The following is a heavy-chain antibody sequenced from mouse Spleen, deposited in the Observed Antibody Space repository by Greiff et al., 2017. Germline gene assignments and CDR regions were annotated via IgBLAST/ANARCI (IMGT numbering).Heavy chain of an antibody. D-gene: IGHD2-10*02. CDR3: ARYGYYAMDY. CDR2: ISYDGSN. J-gene: IGHJ4*01. CDR1: GYSITSCYF. V-gene: IGHV3-6*01. Sequence: EVQLLESGAGLVKPSPSLSLSCTVTGYSITSCYFCNWIRQFPGSKLGCMCYISYDGSNNYNPSLKNRISFTRDKSQNQFFLKVNSVTTEDAATYYCARYGYYAMDYWGQGTSVTVSS.